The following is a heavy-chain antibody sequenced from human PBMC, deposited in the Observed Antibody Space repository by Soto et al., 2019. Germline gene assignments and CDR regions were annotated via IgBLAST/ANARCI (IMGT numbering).Heavy chain of an antibody. CDR1: GDSVSSNSAA. CDR2: TYYRSKWYN. CDR3: ARDGDVPPAGAGGGYFQH. V-gene: IGHV6-1*01. Sequence: SQTLSLTCAISGDSVSSNSAAWNWIRQSPSRGLEWLGRTYYRSKWYNDYAVSVKSRITINPDTSKNQFSLQLNSVTPEDTAVYYCARDGDVPPAGAGGGYFQHWGQGTLVTVSS. J-gene: IGHJ1*01. D-gene: IGHD2-2*01.